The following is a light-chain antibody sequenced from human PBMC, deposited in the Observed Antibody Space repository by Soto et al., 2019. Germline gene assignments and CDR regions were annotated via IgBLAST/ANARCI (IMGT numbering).Light chain of an antibody. CDR3: QVYSDPSRYT. CDR2: AAS. V-gene: IGKV1-27*01. Sequence: DIQMTQSPSSLSASVGDRVTITCRASQGISNYLAWYQQKPGKVPKLLIYAASTLQSGVPSRFSGSGSGTDFTLTISSLQPEDFAVYYCQVYSDPSRYTFGQGTKLEI. CDR1: QGISNY. J-gene: IGKJ2*01.